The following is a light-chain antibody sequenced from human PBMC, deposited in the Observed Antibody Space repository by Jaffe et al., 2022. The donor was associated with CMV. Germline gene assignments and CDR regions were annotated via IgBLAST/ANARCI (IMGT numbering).Light chain of an antibody. CDR3: HQYYSGPYT. CDR1: QTVLYSSNNKNY. Sequence: DIVMTQSPDSLAVSLGERATINCKSSQTVLYSSNNKNYLAWYQQRPGQPPKLLISWASARESGVPDRFSGSGSGTDFTLTITSLQAEDVAVYYCHQYYSGPYTFGQGTKLEIK. J-gene: IGKJ2*01. V-gene: IGKV4-1*01. CDR2: WAS.